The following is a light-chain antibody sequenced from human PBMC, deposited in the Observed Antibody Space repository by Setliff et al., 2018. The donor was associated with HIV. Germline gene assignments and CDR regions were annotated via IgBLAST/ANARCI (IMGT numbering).Light chain of an antibody. CDR2: GVS. CDR3: SSYTFSSTPYV. J-gene: IGLJ1*01. Sequence: QSVLTQPASVSGSPGQSITISCTGTTSDVGSYNLVSWYQQHPGRAPKLIIYGVSNRPSWVSNRFSGSKSGNTASLTISGLQAEDEADYYCSSYTFSSTPYVFGTGTKATVL. V-gene: IGLV2-14*02. CDR1: TSDVGSYNL.